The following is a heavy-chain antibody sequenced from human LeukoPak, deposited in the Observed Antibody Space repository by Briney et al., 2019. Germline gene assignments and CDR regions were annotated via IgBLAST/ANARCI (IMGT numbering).Heavy chain of an antibody. V-gene: IGHV3-23*01. J-gene: IGHJ4*02. CDR2: ISGSGGST. D-gene: IGHD6-19*01. CDR3: AKDGAPGYSSGWFSIDY. CDR1: GFTFSSYA. Sequence: GGSLRLSCAASGFTFSSYAMSWVRQAPGKGLEWVSAISGSGGSTYYADSVKGRFTISRDNSKNTLYLQMNSLRAEDTAVYYCAKDGAPGYSSGWFSIDYRGQGTLVTVSS.